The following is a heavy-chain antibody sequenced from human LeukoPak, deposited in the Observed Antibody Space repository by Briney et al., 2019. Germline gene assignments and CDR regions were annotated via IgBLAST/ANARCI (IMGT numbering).Heavy chain of an antibody. CDR3: AKVPFNSGVCYHFDD. CDR1: GFAFTTYA. V-gene: IGHV3-23*01. J-gene: IGHJ4*02. D-gene: IGHD2-21*02. Sequence: GGSLRLSCAAPGFAFTTYAMPWVRQAPGKGLEWISAINGGGTTTYYADSVKGRFTISRDNSKTTLYLQLNSLRSDDTAAYYCAKVPFNSGVCYHFDDWGQGTLVTVSS. CDR2: INGGGTTT.